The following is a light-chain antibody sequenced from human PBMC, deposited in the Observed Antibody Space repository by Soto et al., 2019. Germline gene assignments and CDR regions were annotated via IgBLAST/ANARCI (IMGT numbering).Light chain of an antibody. J-gene: IGKJ1*01. CDR2: SAS. CDR1: QSVGSSH. CDR3: HQRQSWPRT. Sequence: EIVLTQSPGTLSLSPWERATLSCRASQSVGSSHLAWYQQKPGQAPRLLIYSASSRATGIPDRFSGSGSGTDFTLTISSLEPEDFAVYYCHQRQSWPRTFGQGTKVDIK. V-gene: IGKV3-20*01.